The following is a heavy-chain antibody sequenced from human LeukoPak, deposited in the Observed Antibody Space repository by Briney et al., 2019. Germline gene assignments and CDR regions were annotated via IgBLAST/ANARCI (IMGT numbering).Heavy chain of an antibody. D-gene: IGHD2-8*01. CDR1: GYTFTSYA. CDR3: ARVYHRPGTKNWFDP. CDR2: INSNTGNP. J-gene: IGHJ5*02. Sequence: VASVTVSCTASGYTFTSYAMNWVRQAPGQGLEWMGWINSNTGNPTYAQGFTGRFVFSLDTSVSTAYLQISSLKAEDTAVYYCARVYHRPGTKNWFDPWGQGTLVTVSS. V-gene: IGHV7-4-1*02.